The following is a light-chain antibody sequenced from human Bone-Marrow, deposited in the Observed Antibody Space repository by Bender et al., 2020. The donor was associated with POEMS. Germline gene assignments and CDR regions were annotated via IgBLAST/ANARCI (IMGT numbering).Light chain of an antibody. CDR1: NNDVGNYNL. Sequence: QSALTQPASVSGSPGQSITISCTGTNNDVGNYNLVSWYQQHPGKAPKLIVYEDTNRPSGVSNRFSGSKSGNTASLTISGLQAEDEADYYCSSYTSSGTLVFGGGTKLTVL. CDR3: SSYTSSGTLV. J-gene: IGLJ2*01. CDR2: EDT. V-gene: IGLV2-14*02.